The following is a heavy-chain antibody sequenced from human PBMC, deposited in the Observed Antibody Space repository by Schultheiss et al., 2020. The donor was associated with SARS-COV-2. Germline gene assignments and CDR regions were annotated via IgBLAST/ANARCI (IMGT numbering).Heavy chain of an antibody. D-gene: IGHD5-12*01. Sequence: SETLSLTCTVSGGSISSSSYYWGWIRQPPGKGLEWIGSIYYSGSTYYNPSLKSRVTISVDTSKNQFSLKLSSVTAADTAVYYCARGVLGGYDNGHWGQGTLVTVSS. CDR3: ARGVLGGYDNGH. V-gene: IGHV4-39*01. CDR1: GGSISSSSYY. J-gene: IGHJ4*02. CDR2: IYYSGST.